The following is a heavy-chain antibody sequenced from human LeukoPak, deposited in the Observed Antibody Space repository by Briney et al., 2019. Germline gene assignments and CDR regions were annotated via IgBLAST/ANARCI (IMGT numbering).Heavy chain of an antibody. J-gene: IGHJ4*02. CDR3: ARASGYSSSSAFDY. Sequence: PGGSLRLSCAASGFTFSDYYMSWIRQAPGKGLEWVSYISSSGSTIYYADSVKGRSTISRDNAKNSLYLQMNSLRAEDTAVYYCARASGYSSSSAFDYWGQGTLVTVSS. V-gene: IGHV3-11*04. CDR1: GFTFSDYY. D-gene: IGHD6-6*01. CDR2: ISSSGSTI.